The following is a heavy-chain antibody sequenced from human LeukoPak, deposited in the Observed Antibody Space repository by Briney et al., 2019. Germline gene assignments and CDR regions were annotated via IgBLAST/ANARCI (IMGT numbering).Heavy chain of an antibody. D-gene: IGHD3-3*01. CDR2: IYHSTST. CDR1: GGSINTGGNY. Sequence: SQTLSLTCTVSGGSINTGGNYWTWIRQSPGKGLEWIGHIYHSTSTFYNPSLQSRVTISMDKSKNQFSLKLSSVTAADSAVYYCARESTAFGVIILDFWGQGTLVTVSS. V-gene: IGHV4-30-2*06. CDR3: ARESTAFGVIILDF. J-gene: IGHJ4*02.